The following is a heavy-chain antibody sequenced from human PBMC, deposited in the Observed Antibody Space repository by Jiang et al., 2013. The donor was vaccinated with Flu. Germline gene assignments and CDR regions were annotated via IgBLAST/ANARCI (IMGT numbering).Heavy chain of an antibody. D-gene: IGHD7-27*01. V-gene: IGHV4-31*03. CDR3: ARGPTGDYAFDI. CDR1: GGSISSGGYY. J-gene: IGHJ3*02. Sequence: GPGLVKPSQTLSLTCTVSGGSISSGGYYWSWIRQHPGKGLEWIGYIYYSGSTYYNPSLKSRVTISVDTSKNQFSLKLSSVTAADTAVYYCARGPTGDYAFDIWGQGTMVTVSS. CDR2: IYYSGST.